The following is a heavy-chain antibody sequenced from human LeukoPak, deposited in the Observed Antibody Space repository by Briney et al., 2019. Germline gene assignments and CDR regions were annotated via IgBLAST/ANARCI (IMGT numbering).Heavy chain of an antibody. V-gene: IGHV3-11*01. Sequence: GGSLRLSCAASGFTFSDFYMTWIRQAPGKGLEYVSYISQSGSGILYADSVKGRFTISRDNAKNSLYLQMNSLRGEDTAVYYCARTARFIDFWGRGTLVTVSS. CDR2: ISQSGSGI. CDR1: GFTFSDFY. D-gene: IGHD6-6*01. J-gene: IGHJ4*02. CDR3: ARTARFIDF.